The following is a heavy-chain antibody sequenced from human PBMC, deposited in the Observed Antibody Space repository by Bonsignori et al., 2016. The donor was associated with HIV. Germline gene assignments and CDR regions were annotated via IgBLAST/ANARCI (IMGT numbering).Heavy chain of an antibody. D-gene: IGHD5-24*01. CDR3: AKDQSLPKDGYNPGGNFDY. CDR2: ISGSGGST. J-gene: IGHJ4*02. Sequence: VRQAPGKGLEWVSAISGSGGSTYYADSVKGRFTISRDNSKNTLYLQMNSLRAEDTAVYYCAKDQSLPKDGYNPGGNFDYWGQGTLVTVSS. V-gene: IGHV3-23*01.